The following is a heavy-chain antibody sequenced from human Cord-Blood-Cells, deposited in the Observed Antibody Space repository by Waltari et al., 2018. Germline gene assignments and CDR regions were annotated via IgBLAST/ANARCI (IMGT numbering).Heavy chain of an antibody. Sequence: QVQLQQWGAGLLKPSETLSLTCAVYGGSFSGYYWSWIRQPPGKGLEWIGEIKHSGSTNYNPSLKSRVTISVDTSKNQFSLKLSSVTAADTAVYYCARVRDYDILTGYDAFDIWGQGTMVTVSS. CDR2: IKHSGST. J-gene: IGHJ3*02. CDR3: ARVRDYDILTGYDAFDI. D-gene: IGHD3-9*01. V-gene: IGHV4-34*01. CDR1: GGSFSGYY.